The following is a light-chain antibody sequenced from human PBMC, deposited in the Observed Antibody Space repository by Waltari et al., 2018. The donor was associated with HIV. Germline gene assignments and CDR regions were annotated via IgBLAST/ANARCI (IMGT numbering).Light chain of an antibody. CDR1: SSDVGGYNY. Sequence: QSALTQPASVSGSPGQSITISCSGTSSDVGGYNYVSWYQQHPGKAPKLMIYDVNNRPSGVSNRFSGAKSCNTASLTISGLQAEDESDYYCSSYTSSTTWVFGGGTKLTVL. CDR3: SSYTSSTTWV. J-gene: IGLJ3*02. V-gene: IGLV2-14*03. CDR2: DVN.